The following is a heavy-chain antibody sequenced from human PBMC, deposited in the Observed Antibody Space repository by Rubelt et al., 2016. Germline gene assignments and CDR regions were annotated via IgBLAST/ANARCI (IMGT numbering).Heavy chain of an antibody. Sequence: QVQLQESGPGLVKPSETLSLTCTVSGGSISSYYWSWIRQPPGKGLEWIGFIYYSGSTNYNPSLKIRVTISVDTSKSQFSLKLSSVTAADTAVDYWSGTTFQGEDYWGQGTLVTVSS. D-gene: IGHD1-7*01. J-gene: IGHJ4*02. CDR1: GGSISSYY. CDR3: SGTTFQGEDY. CDR2: IYYSGST. V-gene: IGHV4-59*01.